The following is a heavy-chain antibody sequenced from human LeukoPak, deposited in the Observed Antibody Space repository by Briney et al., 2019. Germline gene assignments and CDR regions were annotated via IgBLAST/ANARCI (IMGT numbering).Heavy chain of an antibody. CDR2: INTNSGGT. J-gene: IGHJ4*02. CDR3: ARADSGGWPFDY. CDR1: GYTFTGYY. D-gene: IGHD6-19*01. Sequence: GASGKVSFKASGYTFTGYYMHWVRHAPGQGLEWMGWINTNSGGTNYAQKFQGRVTMTSDTSISTAYMELSRLRSDDTAVYYCARADSGGWPFDYWGQGTLVTVSS. V-gene: IGHV1-2*02.